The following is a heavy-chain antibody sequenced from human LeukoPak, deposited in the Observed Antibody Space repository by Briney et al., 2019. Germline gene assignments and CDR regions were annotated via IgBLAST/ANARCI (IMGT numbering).Heavy chain of an antibody. D-gene: IGHD3-22*01. CDR2: IYHSGST. CDR3: ARGDSSGYYFNPIDC. V-gene: IGHV4-38-2*01. J-gene: IGHJ4*02. Sequence: SETLSLTCAVSGYSISSGYYWGWIRQPPGKGLEWIGSIYHSGSTYYNPSLKSRVTTSVDTSKNQFSLKLSSVTAADTAVYYCARGDSSGYYFNPIDCWGPGTLVTVSS. CDR1: GYSISSGYY.